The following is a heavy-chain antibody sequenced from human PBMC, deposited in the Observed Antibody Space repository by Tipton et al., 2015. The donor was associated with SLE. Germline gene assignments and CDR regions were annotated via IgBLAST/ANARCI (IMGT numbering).Heavy chain of an antibody. Sequence: SLRLSCAASGFTFSDYYMSWIRQAPGKGLEWVSYISSSSSYTNYADSVKGRFTISRDNAKNSLYLQMNSLRAEDTAVYYCARVVDTAMDFGYWGQGTLVTVSS. CDR3: ARVVDTAMDFGY. V-gene: IGHV3-11*06. J-gene: IGHJ4*02. CDR1: GFTFSDYY. CDR2: ISSSSSYT. D-gene: IGHD5-18*01.